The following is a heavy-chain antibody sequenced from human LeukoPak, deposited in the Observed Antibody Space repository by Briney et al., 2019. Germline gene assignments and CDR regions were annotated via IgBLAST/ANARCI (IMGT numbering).Heavy chain of an antibody. CDR1: GFTFSRLA. Sequence: GGSLRLSCAASGFTFSRLAMTWVRQAPGKGLEWVSTISASGPYYADAVRGRFTISRDNSRNTLSPQMDSLRAEDTAVYYCAKDHESDGYPCLDHWGLGTLVTVSS. CDR2: ISASGP. D-gene: IGHD3-22*01. CDR3: AKDHESDGYPCLDH. J-gene: IGHJ4*02. V-gene: IGHV3-23*01.